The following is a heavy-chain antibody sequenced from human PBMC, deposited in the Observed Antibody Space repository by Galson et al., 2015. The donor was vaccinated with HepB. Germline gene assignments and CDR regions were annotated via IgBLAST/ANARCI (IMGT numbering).Heavy chain of an antibody. CDR3: ARGRGWTDY. CDR2: IDPTDSSA. Sequence: SGAEVKKPGESLRISCKGSGYTFTNNWITGVRQMPGKGLEWMGRIDPTDSSANYSPSFQGHVSISIDKSVTTAYLQWSSLKASDTAIYYCARGRGWTDYWGQGTLLTVTS. V-gene: IGHV5-10-1*01. D-gene: IGHD6-19*01. CDR1: GYTFTNNW. J-gene: IGHJ4*02.